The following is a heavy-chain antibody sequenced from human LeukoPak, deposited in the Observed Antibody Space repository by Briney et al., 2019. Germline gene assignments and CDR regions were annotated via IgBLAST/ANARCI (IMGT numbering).Heavy chain of an antibody. CDR2: IYYSGTT. Sequence: SETLSLTCTVSGGSISYYYWSWIRQPPGKGLEWIGYIYYSGTTNYNPSLKSRVTISVDTSKNQFSLKLYSVTAADTAVYYCARTPPAIGARSSWYPPRGRDAFDIWGQGTMVTVSS. D-gene: IGHD6-13*01. CDR1: GGSISYYY. CDR3: ARTPPAIGARSSWYPPRGRDAFDI. J-gene: IGHJ3*02. V-gene: IGHV4-59*01.